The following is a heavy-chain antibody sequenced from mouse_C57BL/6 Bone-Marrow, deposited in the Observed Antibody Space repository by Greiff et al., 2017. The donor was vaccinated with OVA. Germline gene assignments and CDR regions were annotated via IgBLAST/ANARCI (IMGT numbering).Heavy chain of an antibody. Sequence: VQLVESGAELARPGASVKLSCKASGYTFTSYGISWVKQRTGQGLEWIGEIYPRSGNTYYNEKFKGKATLTADKSSSTAYMELRSLTSEDSVVYFCARSGGLTFFAYWGQGTLVTVS. J-gene: IGHJ3*01. CDR3: ARSGGLTFFAY. D-gene: IGHD2-4*01. CDR1: GYTFTSYG. CDR2: IYPRSGNT. V-gene: IGHV1-81*01.